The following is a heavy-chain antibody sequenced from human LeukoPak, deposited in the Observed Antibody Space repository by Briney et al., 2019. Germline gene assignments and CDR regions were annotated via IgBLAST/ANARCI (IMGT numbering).Heavy chain of an antibody. D-gene: IGHD6-13*01. CDR3: AKDRPYISSWYGCSTP. CDR2: VSDSGGGA. J-gene: IGHJ5*02. CDR1: GFTFSSNG. Sequence: GGSLRLSCAASGFTFSSNGMTWVRQAPGKGLEWVSTVSDSGGGAYYADSVKGRFTISRDSSRSTLYLQMHSLRAEDTAVYYCAKDRPYISSWYGCSTPWGQGTLVTVSS. V-gene: IGHV3-23*01.